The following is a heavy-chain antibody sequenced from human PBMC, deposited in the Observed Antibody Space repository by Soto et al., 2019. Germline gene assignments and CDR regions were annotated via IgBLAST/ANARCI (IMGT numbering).Heavy chain of an antibody. J-gene: IGHJ6*02. V-gene: IGHV3-30-3*02. CDR2: ISYDGSNK. Sequence: QVQLVESGGGVVQPGRSLRLSCAASGFTFSSYAMHWVRQAPGKGLEWVAVISYDGSNKYYADSVKGRLTISRDNSKNTLYLQMNSLRAEDTAVYYCAKELERTHSSKYYYYGMDVWGQGTTVTVSS. CDR1: GFTFSSYA. CDR3: AKELERTHSSKYYYYGMDV. D-gene: IGHD1-1*01.